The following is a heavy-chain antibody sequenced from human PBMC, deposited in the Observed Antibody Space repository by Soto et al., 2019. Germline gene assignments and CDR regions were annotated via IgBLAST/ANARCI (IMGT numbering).Heavy chain of an antibody. J-gene: IGHJ5*02. CDR2: ISYSGTT. V-gene: IGHV4-59*08. CDR3: ARGRGYSYGLDP. CDR1: GGPISSYY. D-gene: IGHD5-18*01. Sequence: SETLSLTCTVSGGPISSYYWSWIRQPPGKGLEWIGFISYSGTTSYSPSLKSRVAISLDTSKNQFSLSLNFVTAADTAVYYCARGRGYSYGLDPWGQGSLVT.